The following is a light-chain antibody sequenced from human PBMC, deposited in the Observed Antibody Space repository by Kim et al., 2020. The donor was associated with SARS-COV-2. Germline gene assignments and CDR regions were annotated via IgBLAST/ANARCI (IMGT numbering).Light chain of an antibody. CDR2: DVS. CDR3: SSYTSSSTLV. CDR1: SSDVGGYNY. J-gene: IGLJ2*01. V-gene: IGLV2-14*03. Sequence: GQSITNSCTGTSSDVGGYNYVSWYQQHPGKAPKLMIYDVSNRPSGVSNRFSGSKSGNTASLTISGLQAEDEADYYCSSYTSSSTLVFGGGTKLTVL.